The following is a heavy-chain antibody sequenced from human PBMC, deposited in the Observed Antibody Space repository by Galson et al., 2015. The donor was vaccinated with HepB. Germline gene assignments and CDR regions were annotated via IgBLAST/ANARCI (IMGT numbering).Heavy chain of an antibody. Sequence: SLRLSCAASGFTFSTFSMTWVRQAPGKGLEWVSSISRRSTDIYYADSLRGRFIISRDNAKSSLYLQMNSLRVDDTAVYYCARSTVAGTSLSWGQGTLVIVSS. CDR1: GFTFSTFS. CDR3: ARSTVAGTSLS. D-gene: IGHD6-19*01. CDR2: ISRRSTDI. V-gene: IGHV3-21*01. J-gene: IGHJ5*02.